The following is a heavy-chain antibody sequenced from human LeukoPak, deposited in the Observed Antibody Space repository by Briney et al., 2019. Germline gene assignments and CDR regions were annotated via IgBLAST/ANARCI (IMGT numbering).Heavy chain of an antibody. D-gene: IGHD4-17*01. Sequence: ASVKVSCKASGYTFTSYGISWVRQAPGQGLEWMGWISAYNGNTNYAQKLQGRVTMTTDTSTDTAYMELSSLRSEDTAVYYCATGYGDYAFDYWGQGTLVTVSS. J-gene: IGHJ4*02. CDR2: ISAYNGNT. CDR1: GYTFTSYG. V-gene: IGHV1-18*01. CDR3: ATGYGDYAFDY.